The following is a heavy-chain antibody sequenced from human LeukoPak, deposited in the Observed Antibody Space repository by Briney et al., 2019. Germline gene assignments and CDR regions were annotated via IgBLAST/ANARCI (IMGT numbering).Heavy chain of an antibody. V-gene: IGHV3-48*01. CDR2: ISSSSSTI. D-gene: IGHD1-26*01. CDR1: GFTFSSYS. Sequence: GGSLRLSCAASGFTFSSYSMNWVRQAPGKGLEWVSYISSSSSTIYYADSVKGRFIISRDNAKNSLYLQMNSLRAEDTAVYYCAREGSGIVGALDYWGQGTLVTVSS. J-gene: IGHJ4*02. CDR3: AREGSGIVGALDY.